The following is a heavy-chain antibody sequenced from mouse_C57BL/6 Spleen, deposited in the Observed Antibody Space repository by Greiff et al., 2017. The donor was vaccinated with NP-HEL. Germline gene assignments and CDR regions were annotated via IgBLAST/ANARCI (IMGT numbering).Heavy chain of an antibody. J-gene: IGHJ4*01. V-gene: IGHV1-4*01. CDR3: ARYNYSNPYAMDY. CDR2: INPSSGYT. CDR1: GYTFTSYT. D-gene: IGHD2-5*01. Sequence: VQLQQSGAELARPGASVKMSCKASGYTFTSYTMHWVKQRPGQGLEWIGYINPSSGYTKYNQKFKDKATSTADKSSSTAYMQLSSLTSEDSAVYYCARYNYSNPYAMDYWGQGTSVTVSS.